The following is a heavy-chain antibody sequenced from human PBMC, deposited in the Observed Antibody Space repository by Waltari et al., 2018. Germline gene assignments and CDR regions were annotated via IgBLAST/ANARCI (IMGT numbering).Heavy chain of an antibody. CDR3: ARGGIAARRAFDY. CDR2: IMSSSSTI. Sequence: EVQLVESGGGLVQPGGSLRLSCAASGFTFSSSSMNWVRQAPGKGLELVSYIMSSSSTIYYADSVKGRFTISRDNAKNSLYLQMNSLRAEDTAVYYCARGGIAARRAFDYWGQGTLVTVSS. D-gene: IGHD6-6*01. J-gene: IGHJ4*02. CDR1: GFTFSSSS. V-gene: IGHV3-48*01.